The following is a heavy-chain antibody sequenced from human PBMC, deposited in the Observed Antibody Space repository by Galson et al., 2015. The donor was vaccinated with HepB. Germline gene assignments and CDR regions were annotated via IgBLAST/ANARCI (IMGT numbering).Heavy chain of an antibody. D-gene: IGHD3-22*01. CDR2: IWYDGSNK. CDR3: ARDGQWLAPYYYDSCGYGGIDV. V-gene: IGHV3-33*01. CDR1: GFTFSSYG. Sequence: SLRLSCAASGFTFSSYGMHWVRQAPGKGLEWVAVIWYDGSNKYYADSVKGRFTISRDNSKNTLYLQMNSLRAEDTAVYYCARDGQWLAPYYYDSCGYGGIDVSGQGPTFTVSS. J-gene: IGHJ6*02.